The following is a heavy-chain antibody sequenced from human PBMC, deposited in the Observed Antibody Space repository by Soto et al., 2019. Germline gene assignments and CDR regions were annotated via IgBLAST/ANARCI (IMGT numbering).Heavy chain of an antibody. D-gene: IGHD3-10*01. CDR1: GVIFSAFD. J-gene: IGHJ4*02. CDR2: ISGGT. Sequence: DVQLLESGGGLLQPGGSLRLSCAASGVIFSAFDMSWVRQAPGKGLEWVSSISGGTYYADSVKGRFTISRDNSKNTLYLQMNGLRAEDTAVYSCAIGGPGGPLGHWGQGTLVTVSS. V-gene: IGHV3-23*01. CDR3: AIGGPGGPLGH.